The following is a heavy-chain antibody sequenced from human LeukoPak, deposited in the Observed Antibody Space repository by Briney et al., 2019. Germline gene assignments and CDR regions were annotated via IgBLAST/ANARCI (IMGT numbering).Heavy chain of an antibody. CDR3: ARGDDSSGYSPPYFDY. V-gene: IGHV1-8*01. J-gene: IGHJ4*02. Sequence: ASVKVSCKASGYTFTSYDINWVRQATGQGLEWMGWMNPISGNTGHAQKFQGRVTMTRDTSISTAYMELSRLRSDDTAVYYCARGDDSSGYSPPYFDYWGQGTLVTVSS. CDR2: MNPISGNT. D-gene: IGHD3-22*01. CDR1: GYTFTSYD.